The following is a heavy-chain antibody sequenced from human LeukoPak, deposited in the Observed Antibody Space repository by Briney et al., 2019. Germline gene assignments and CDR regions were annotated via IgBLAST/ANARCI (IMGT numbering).Heavy chain of an antibody. CDR3: ARSDYYDILTGLSRFDP. D-gene: IGHD3-9*01. CDR1: GYTFTSYG. CDR2: ISAYNGNT. Sequence: GASVKVSCKASGYTFTSYGISWVRQAPGQGLELMGWISAYNGNTNYAQKLQGRVTMTTDTSTSTAYMELRSLRSDDTAVYYCARSDYYDILTGLSRFDPWGQGTLVTVSS. V-gene: IGHV1-18*01. J-gene: IGHJ5*02.